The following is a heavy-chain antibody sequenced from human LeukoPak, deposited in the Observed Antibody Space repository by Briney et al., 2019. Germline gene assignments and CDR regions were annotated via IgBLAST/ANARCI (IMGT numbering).Heavy chain of an antibody. CDR2: INHSGST. Sequence: PSETLSLTCAVYGGSFSGYYWSWIRQPPGKGLEWIGEINHSGSTNYNPSLKSRVTISVDTPKNQFSLKLSSVTAADTAVYYCARGRRGYYDSSGYYAYYFDYWGQGTLVTVSS. J-gene: IGHJ4*02. V-gene: IGHV4-34*01. CDR3: ARGRRGYYDSSGYYAYYFDY. CDR1: GGSFSGYY. D-gene: IGHD3-22*01.